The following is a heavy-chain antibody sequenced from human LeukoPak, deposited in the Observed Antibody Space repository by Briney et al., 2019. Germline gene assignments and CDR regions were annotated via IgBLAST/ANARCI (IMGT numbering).Heavy chain of an antibody. J-gene: IGHJ6*03. D-gene: IGHD2-15*01. CDR1: GYSISSGYY. CDR2: IYHSGST. V-gene: IGHV4-38-2*02. CDR3: ARGGGCSGGSCYSRTSYYYYYYMDV. Sequence: SETLSLTCTVSGYSISSGYYWGWIRQPPGKGLEWIGSIYHSGSTFDNPSLKSRVTISVDTSKNQFSLKLSSVTAADTAVYYCARGGGCSGGSCYSRTSYYYYYYMDVWGKGTTVTVSS.